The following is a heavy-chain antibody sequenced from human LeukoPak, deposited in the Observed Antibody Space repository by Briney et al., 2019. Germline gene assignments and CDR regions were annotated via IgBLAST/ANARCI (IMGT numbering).Heavy chain of an antibody. V-gene: IGHV4-34*01. J-gene: IGHJ4*02. CDR2: INHSGST. CDR1: GGSFSGYY. Sequence: SETLSLTRAVYGGSFSGYYWSWIRQPPGKGLEWIGEINHSGSTNYNPSLKSRVTISVDTSKNQFSLKLSSVTAADTAVYYCARGPSSVVVVTAILDYWGQGTLVTVSS. D-gene: IGHD2-21*02. CDR3: ARGPSSVVVVTAILDY.